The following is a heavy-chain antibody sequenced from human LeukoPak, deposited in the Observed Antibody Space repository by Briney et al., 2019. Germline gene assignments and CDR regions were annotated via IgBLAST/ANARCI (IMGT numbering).Heavy chain of an antibody. V-gene: IGHV4-34*01. J-gene: IGHJ4*02. CDR3: ARAQTHSGFDHHFDF. D-gene: IGHD5-12*01. CDR2: INHSGST. Sequence: SETLSLTCAVYGGSFSGYYWSWIRQPPGKGLEWIGEINHSGSTNYNPSLKSRVTISVDTSKNQFSLKLSSVTAADTAVYYCARAQTHSGFDHHFDFWGQGTLVTVSS. CDR1: GGSFSGYY.